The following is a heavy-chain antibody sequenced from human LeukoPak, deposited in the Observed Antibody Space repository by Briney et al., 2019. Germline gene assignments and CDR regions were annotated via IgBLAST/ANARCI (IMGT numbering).Heavy chain of an antibody. CDR3: ARDPDYYDSSGYAYNWFDP. J-gene: IGHJ5*02. CDR1: GGTFSSYA. CDR2: TIPIFGTA. D-gene: IGHD3-22*01. V-gene: IGHV1-69*13. Sequence: SVKVSCKASGGTFSSYAISWVRQAPGQGLEWMGGTIPIFGTANYAQKFQGRVTITADESTSTAYMELSSLRSEDTAVYYCARDPDYYDSSGYAYNWFDPWGQGTLVTVSS.